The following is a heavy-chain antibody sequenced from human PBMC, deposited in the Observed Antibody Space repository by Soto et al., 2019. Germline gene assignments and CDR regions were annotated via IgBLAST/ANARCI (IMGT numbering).Heavy chain of an antibody. Sequence: SETLSLTCAVYGGSFSGYYWSWIRQPPGKGLEWIGEINHSGSTNYNPSLKSRVTISVDTSKYQFSLKLSSVTAADTAVYYCARALLAITMVRGVDAFDIWGQGTMVTVSS. J-gene: IGHJ3*02. CDR2: INHSGST. V-gene: IGHV4-34*01. CDR1: GGSFSGYY. CDR3: ARALLAITMVRGVDAFDI. D-gene: IGHD3-10*01.